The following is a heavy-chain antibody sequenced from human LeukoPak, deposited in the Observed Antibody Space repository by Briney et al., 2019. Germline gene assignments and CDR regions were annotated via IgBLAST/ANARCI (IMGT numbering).Heavy chain of an antibody. CDR3: ARATVTTGYYYYYYMDV. V-gene: IGHV5-51*01. D-gene: IGHD4-17*01. CDR2: IYPGDSDT. Sequence: GESLKISCKGSGYSFTKFWIGWVRQMPGKGLEWMGIIYPGDSDTRYSPSFQGQVTLLVDTSISTAYLQWSSLKASDTAMYYCARATVTTGYYYYYYMDVWGKGTTVTVSS. J-gene: IGHJ6*03. CDR1: GYSFTKFW.